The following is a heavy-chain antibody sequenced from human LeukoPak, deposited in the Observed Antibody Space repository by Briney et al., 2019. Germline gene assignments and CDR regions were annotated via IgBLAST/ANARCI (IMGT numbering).Heavy chain of an antibody. V-gene: IGHV4-39*01. CDR2: MYYSVST. J-gene: IGHJ3*02. CDR3: ARPQGVLWFGELPDHIYAFDI. CDR1: GSSISTSSYS. D-gene: IGHD3-10*01. Sequence: SEPLSLTCTVSGSSISTSSYSWGWIRQPPGKGLEWIGSMYYSVSTYYNPSLNSRVTITVDTSTNQFSLKLSSVTAADTAVYYCARPQGVLWFGELPDHIYAFDIWGQGTMVTVSS.